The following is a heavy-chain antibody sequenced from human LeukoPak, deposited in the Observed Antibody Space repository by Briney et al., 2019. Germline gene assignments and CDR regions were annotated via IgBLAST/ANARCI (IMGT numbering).Heavy chain of an antibody. CDR2: INHSGST. V-gene: IGHV4-34*01. CDR3: ARGRTRGGSGTSDY. Sequence: SETLSLTCAVYGGSFSGYYWSWIRQPPGKGLEWIGEINHSGSTNYNPSLKSRVTISVDTSKNQFSLKLSSVTAAGTAVYYCARGRTRGGSGTSDYWGQGTLVTVSS. D-gene: IGHD3-10*01. CDR1: GGSFSGYY. J-gene: IGHJ4*02.